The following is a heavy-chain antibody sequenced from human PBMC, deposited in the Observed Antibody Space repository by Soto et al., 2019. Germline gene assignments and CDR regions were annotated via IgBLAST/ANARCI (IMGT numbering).Heavy chain of an antibody. CDR2: INPNSGGT. CDR3: ARASYSSSTGMDY. CDR1: GYTFTGYY. V-gene: IGHV1-2*04. Sequence: QVQLVQSGAEVKKPGASVKVSCKASGYTFTGYYMHWVRQAPGQGLEWMGWINPNSGGTNYAQKFQGWVTMTRDTSISTAYMELSRLRSDDTAVYCCARASYSSSTGMDYWGQGTLVTVSS. J-gene: IGHJ4*02. D-gene: IGHD6-6*01.